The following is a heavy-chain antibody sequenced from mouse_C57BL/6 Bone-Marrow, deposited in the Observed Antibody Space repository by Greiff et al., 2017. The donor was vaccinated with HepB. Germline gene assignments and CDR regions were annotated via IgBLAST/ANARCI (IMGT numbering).Heavy chain of an antibody. V-gene: IGHV1-64*01. D-gene: IGHD1-1*01. CDR2: IHPNSGST. J-gene: IGHJ2*01. Sequence: QVQLQQSGAELVRPGASVTLSCKASGYTFTSYWMHWVKQRPGQGLEWIGMIHPNSGSTNYNEKFKSKATLTVDKSSSTAYMQLSSLTSEDSAVYYCASTAYYYPPCYWGQGTTLTVSS. CDR3: ASTAYYYPPCY. CDR1: GYTFTSYW.